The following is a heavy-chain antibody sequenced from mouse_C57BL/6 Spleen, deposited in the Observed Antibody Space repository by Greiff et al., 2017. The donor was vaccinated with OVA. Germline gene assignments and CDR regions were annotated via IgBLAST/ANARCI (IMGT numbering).Heavy chain of an antibody. J-gene: IGHJ2*01. V-gene: IGHV1-63*01. D-gene: IGHD2-5*01. CDR1: GYTFTNYW. Sequence: VQLQESGAELVRPGTPVKMSCKASGYTFTNYWIGWAKQRPGHGLEWIGDIYPGGGYTNYNEKFKGKATLTADKSSSTAYMQFSSLTSEDSAIYYCARSYSNYDYFDYWGQGTTLTVSS. CDR2: IYPGGGYT. CDR3: ARSYSNYDYFDY.